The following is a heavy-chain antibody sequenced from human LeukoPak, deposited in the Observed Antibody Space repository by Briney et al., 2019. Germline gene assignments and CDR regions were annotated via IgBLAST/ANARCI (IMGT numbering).Heavy chain of an antibody. CDR1: GFTFSSYS. V-gene: IGHV3-21*01. D-gene: IGHD1-1*01. CDR3: ARCTTGRTFGSLREIKRSREIDY. CDR2: ISSSSSYI. J-gene: IGHJ4*02. Sequence: PGGSLRLSCAASGFTFSSYSMNWVHQAPGKGLEWVSSISSSSSYIYYADSVKGRFTISRDNAKNSLYLQMNSLRVEDTAVYYCARCTTGRTFGSLREIKRSREIDYWGQGTLVTVSS.